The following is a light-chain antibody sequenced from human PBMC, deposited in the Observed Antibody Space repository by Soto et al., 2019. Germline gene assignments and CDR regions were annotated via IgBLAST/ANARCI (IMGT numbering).Light chain of an antibody. CDR2: GAS. CDR3: QQYNDWPRT. CDR1: QSVSSN. J-gene: IGKJ1*01. V-gene: IGKV3-15*01. Sequence: IVITQSPSTLSVTPWERATLSCRASQSVSSNLAWYQQKPGQAPRLLIYGASTRATGIPARFSGSGSGTEFTLTISSLQSEDFAVYYCQQYNDWPRTFGQGTKVDI.